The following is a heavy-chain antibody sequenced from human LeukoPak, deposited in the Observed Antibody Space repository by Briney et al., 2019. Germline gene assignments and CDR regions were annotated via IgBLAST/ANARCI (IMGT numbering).Heavy chain of an antibody. CDR3: ARAGYDSSDYYDAFDM. Sequence: GGSLRLSCVASGFTFTNYWMNWVRQAPGKGLEWVASIKQDGSQKSYVDSVKGRFTISRDNAKNSLSLQMDSLRAEDTAVYYCARAGYDSSDYYDAFDMWGQGTMVTVSS. CDR1: GFTFTNYW. J-gene: IGHJ3*02. CDR2: IKQDGSQK. D-gene: IGHD3-22*01. V-gene: IGHV3-7*04.